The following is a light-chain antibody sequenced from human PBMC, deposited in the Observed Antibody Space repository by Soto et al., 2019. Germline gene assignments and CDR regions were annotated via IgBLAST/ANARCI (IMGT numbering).Light chain of an antibody. J-gene: IGKJ1*01. V-gene: IGKV3-20*01. Sequence: EIVLTQSPATLSLSPGERATLSCRASQSVSGSLAWYQQKPGQAPRLLIYGASSRATGIPDRFSGSGSGTDFTLTISRLEPEDFAVYYCQQYGSSSWTFGQRTKVDIK. CDR3: QQYGSSSWT. CDR1: QSVSGS. CDR2: GAS.